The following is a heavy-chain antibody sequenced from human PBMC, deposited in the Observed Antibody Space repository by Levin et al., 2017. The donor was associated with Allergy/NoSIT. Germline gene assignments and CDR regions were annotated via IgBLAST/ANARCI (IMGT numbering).Heavy chain of an antibody. CDR2: IDPSDSNT. J-gene: IGHJ4*02. CDR1: GYTFANYW. D-gene: IGHD3-3*01. V-gene: IGHV5-10-1*01. Sequence: GESLKISFTGSGYTFANYWITWVRQMPGKGLEWMGRIDPSDSNTHYSPSFQGHVTFSADKSISTAYLQWRSLVASDTAIYYCAIRVAHRILNPIPYYLDSWGQGTLVTVSS. CDR3: AIRVAHRILNPIPYYLDS.